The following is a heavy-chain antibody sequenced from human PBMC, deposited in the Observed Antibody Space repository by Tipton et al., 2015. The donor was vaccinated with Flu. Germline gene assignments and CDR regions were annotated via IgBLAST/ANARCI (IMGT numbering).Heavy chain of an antibody. CDR3: ARRDYSNYVSEPKNWFDP. D-gene: IGHD4-11*01. V-gene: IGHV4-30-4*01. CDR1: DDSIRSGDYC. Sequence: TLSLTCTVSDDSIRSGDYCWSWIRQPPGKGLEWIGNIHKTGSTYFNPSLRSRVTFSVDTSKNQFSLRLASVTAADTAVYYCARRDYSNYVSEPKNWFDPWGQGTLVSVSS. CDR2: IHKTGST. J-gene: IGHJ5*02.